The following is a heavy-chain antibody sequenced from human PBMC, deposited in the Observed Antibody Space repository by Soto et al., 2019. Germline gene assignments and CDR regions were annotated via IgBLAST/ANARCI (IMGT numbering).Heavy chain of an antibody. D-gene: IGHD6-19*01. CDR3: ARGPHVPGIAVAGTMDY. CDR2: IIPIFGTA. J-gene: IGHJ4*02. CDR1: GGTFSSYA. Sequence: SVKVSCKASGGTFSSYAISWVRQAPGQGLEWMGGIIPIFGTANYAQKFQGRVTITADESTSTAYMELSSLRSEDTAVYYCARGPHVPGIAVAGTMDYWGQGTLVTVSS. V-gene: IGHV1-69*13.